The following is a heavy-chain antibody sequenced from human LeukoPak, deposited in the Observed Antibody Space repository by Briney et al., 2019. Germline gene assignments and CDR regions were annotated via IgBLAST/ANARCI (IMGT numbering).Heavy chain of an antibody. CDR1: GFTFSSYA. D-gene: IGHD2-2*01. CDR3: AKDSSRQLYCSSTSCYPYTY. Sequence: GGSLRLSCAASGFTFSSYAMSWVRQAPGKGLEWVSAISGSGGSTYYADSVKGRFTICRDNSKNTLYLQMNSLRAEDTAVYYCAKDSSRQLYCSSTSCYPYTYWGQGTLVTVSS. J-gene: IGHJ4*02. CDR2: ISGSGGST. V-gene: IGHV3-23*01.